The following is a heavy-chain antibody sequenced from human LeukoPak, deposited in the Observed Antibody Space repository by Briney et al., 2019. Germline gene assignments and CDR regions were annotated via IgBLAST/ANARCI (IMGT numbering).Heavy chain of an antibody. J-gene: IGHJ4*02. V-gene: IGHV4-39*01. Sequence: SETLSLTCTVSGVSFTTSSHYWGWIRQPPGKGLEWIGSLYNSGSTYYNPSLQSRVTISVETSKNQISLKLTSVTTADAAVYYCTRLTWTDADDFWGQGTLVSVSS. CDR1: GVSFTTSSHY. CDR2: LYNSGST. CDR3: TRLTWTDADDF. D-gene: IGHD3/OR15-3a*01.